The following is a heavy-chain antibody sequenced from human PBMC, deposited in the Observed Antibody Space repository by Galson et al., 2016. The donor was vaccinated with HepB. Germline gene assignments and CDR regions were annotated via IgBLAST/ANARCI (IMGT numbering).Heavy chain of an antibody. CDR1: GYTFTYYY. CDR3: ARGADSGYDLGDY. CDR2: INPSGGTT. Sequence: SVKVSCKASGYTFTYYYMHWVRQAPGQGLEWMGIINPSGGTTTYAPKFQGSVTMTRDTSTSTVYMELSSLRSADTAVYYCARGADSGYDLGDYWGQGMPVTVSS. V-gene: IGHV1-46*01. J-gene: IGHJ4*02. D-gene: IGHD5-12*01.